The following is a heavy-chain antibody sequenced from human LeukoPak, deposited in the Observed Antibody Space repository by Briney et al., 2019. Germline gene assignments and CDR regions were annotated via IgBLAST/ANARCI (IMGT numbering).Heavy chain of an antibody. D-gene: IGHD1-26*01. J-gene: IGHJ4*02. CDR1: GGSFSGHY. CDR2: ISHSGST. V-gene: IGHV4-34*01. Sequence: SETLSLTCAVYGGSFSGHYWNWIRQPPGKGLEWIGEISHSGSTNYSPSLRSRVTLSVDTSKNHFSLKLKFVTAADTAVYYCARDGVGAYWGQGTLVTVSS. CDR3: ARDGVGAY.